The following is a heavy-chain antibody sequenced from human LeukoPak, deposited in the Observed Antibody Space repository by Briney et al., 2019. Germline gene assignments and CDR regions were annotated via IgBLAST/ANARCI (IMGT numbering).Heavy chain of an antibody. D-gene: IGHD2-2*01. Sequence: GESLKISCKGSGYSFTSYWIGWVRQMPGKGLRWRGIIYPGDSDTRYSPSFQGQVTISADKSISTAYLQWSSLKASDTAMYYCARSYCSSPTCYDLDYWGQGTLVTVSS. CDR3: ARSYCSSPTCYDLDY. CDR2: IYPGDSDT. J-gene: IGHJ4*02. CDR1: GYSFTSYW. V-gene: IGHV5-51*01.